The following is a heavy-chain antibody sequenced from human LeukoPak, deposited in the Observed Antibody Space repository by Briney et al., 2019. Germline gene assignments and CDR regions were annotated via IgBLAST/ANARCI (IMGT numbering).Heavy chain of an antibody. V-gene: IGHV3-74*01. D-gene: IGHD6-19*01. J-gene: IGHJ4*02. Sequence: GGSLRLSCAASGFTFSKYWMLWVRQAPGNGLESVSRINTDGTVTTCADSVKGRFTVSRDNADNTMFLQMNSVRDEDTAVYYCATKQWLAPPPDSWGQGTPVTVSS. CDR3: ATKQWLAPPPDS. CDR2: INTDGTVT. CDR1: GFTFSKYW.